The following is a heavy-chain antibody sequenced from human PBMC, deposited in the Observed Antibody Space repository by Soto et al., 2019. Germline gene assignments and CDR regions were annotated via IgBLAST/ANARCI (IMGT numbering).Heavy chain of an antibody. V-gene: IGHV1-69*01. CDR3: ARGGYCSSTSCYKGYYYYGMDV. J-gene: IGHJ6*02. CDR1: GGTFSSYA. D-gene: IGHD2-2*02. Sequence: QVQLVQSGAEVKKPGSSVKVSCKASGGTFSSYAISWVRQAPGQGLEWMGGIIPIFGTANYAQKFQGRVTITADEYTSTAYMELSSLRSEDTAVYYCARGGYCSSTSCYKGYYYYGMDVWGQGTTVTVSS. CDR2: IIPIFGTA.